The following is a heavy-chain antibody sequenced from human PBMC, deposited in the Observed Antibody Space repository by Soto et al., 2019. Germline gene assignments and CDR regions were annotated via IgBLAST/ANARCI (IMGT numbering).Heavy chain of an antibody. CDR2: IIPIFGTA. V-gene: IGHV1-69*01. CDR3: ARDKGAYRGSYSYYYYYGMDV. D-gene: IGHD1-26*01. CDR1: GGTFSSYA. Sequence: QVQLVQSGAEVKKPGSSVKVSCKASGGTFSSYAISWVRQAPGQGLEWMGGIIPIFGTANYAQKFQGRVTITADESTSTAYMELSSLRSEDTAVYYCARDKGAYRGSYSYYYYYGMDVWGQGTTVTVSS. J-gene: IGHJ6*02.